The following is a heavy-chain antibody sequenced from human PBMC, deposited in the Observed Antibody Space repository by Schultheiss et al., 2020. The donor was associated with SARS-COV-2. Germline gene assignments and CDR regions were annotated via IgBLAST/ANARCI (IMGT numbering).Heavy chain of an antibody. Sequence: GGSLRLSCAASGFTFSSYGMHWVRQAPGKGLQWVANIKQDGSVQHYVDSVRGRFTISRDNAKNTLYLQMNSLRAEDTAVYYCARDSGSYLDYWGQGTLVTVSS. CDR2: IKQDGSVQ. D-gene: IGHD1-26*01. J-gene: IGHJ4*02. CDR3: ARDSGSYLDY. CDR1: GFTFSSYG. V-gene: IGHV3-7*01.